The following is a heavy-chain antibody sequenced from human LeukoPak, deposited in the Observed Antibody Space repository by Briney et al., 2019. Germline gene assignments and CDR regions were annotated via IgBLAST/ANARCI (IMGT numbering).Heavy chain of an antibody. CDR1: GFTFRSDA. J-gene: IGHJ4*02. CDR2: ISSNGGST. V-gene: IGHV3-64*01. CDR3: ARGRYYDSSGYYHFDY. Sequence: GGSLRLSCAASGFTFRSDAMHWVRQAPGKGLEYVSAISSNGGSTYYANSVKGRFTISRDNSKNTLYLQMGSLRAEDMAVYYCARGRYYDSSGYYHFDYWGQGTLVTVSS. D-gene: IGHD3-22*01.